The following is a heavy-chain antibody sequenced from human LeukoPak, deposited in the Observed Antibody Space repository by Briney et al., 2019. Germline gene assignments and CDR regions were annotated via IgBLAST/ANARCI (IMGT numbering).Heavy chain of an antibody. CDR3: ARGGYDILTGYYSVTISYYYYYGMDV. CDR2: LKLYDGSI. V-gene: IGHV1-46*01. D-gene: IGHD3-9*01. J-gene: IGHJ6*02. Sequence: ASVKVSCKASGYSFIRYHIHWVRQAPGQGLEWMGVLKLYDGSISHAQKFQGRVTMTSDTSTSTVYMELSSLRSEDTAVYYCARGGYDILTGYYSVTISYYYYYGMDVWGQGTTVTVSS. CDR1: GYSFIRYH.